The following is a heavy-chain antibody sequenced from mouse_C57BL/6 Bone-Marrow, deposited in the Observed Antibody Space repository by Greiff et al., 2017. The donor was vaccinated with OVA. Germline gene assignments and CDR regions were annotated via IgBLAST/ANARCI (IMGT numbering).Heavy chain of an antibody. V-gene: IGHV1-63*01. J-gene: IGHJ1*03. CDR2: IYPGGGYT. Sequence: QVQLKQSGAELVRPGPSVKMSCKASGYTFTNYWIGWAKQRPGHGLEWIGDIYPGGGYTNYNEKFKGKATLTADKSSSTAYMQFSSLTSEDSAIYYCARYGYDYNWYFDVWGTGTTVTVSS. D-gene: IGHD2-4*01. CDR3: ARYGYDYNWYFDV. CDR1: GYTFTNYW.